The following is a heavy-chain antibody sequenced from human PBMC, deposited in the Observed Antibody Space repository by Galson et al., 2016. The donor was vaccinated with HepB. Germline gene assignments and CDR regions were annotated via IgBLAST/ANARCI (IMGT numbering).Heavy chain of an antibody. J-gene: IGHJ3*02. CDR3: ARSRRDFWSGRDAFDI. V-gene: IGHV3-30-3*01. D-gene: IGHD3-3*01. Sequence: SLRLSCAASGFNFKTRAMHWVRQAPGKGLEWLTVISHDGGQKYYGDFLRGRFTTSRDNSRNILYLQMTNLETEDTAMYYCARSRRDFWSGRDAFDIWGLGTMVRVSS. CDR2: ISHDGGQK. CDR1: GFNFKTRA.